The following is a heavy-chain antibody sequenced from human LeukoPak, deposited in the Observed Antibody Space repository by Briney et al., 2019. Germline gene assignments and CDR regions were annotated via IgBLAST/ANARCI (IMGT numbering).Heavy chain of an antibody. CDR3: ARTDYYGSGSYKFDP. J-gene: IGHJ5*02. V-gene: IGHV3-48*03. CDR1: GFTFSSYE. D-gene: IGHD3-10*01. CDR2: ISSSGSTI. Sequence: GGSLRLSCAASGFTFSSYEMNWVRQAPGKGLEWVSYISSSGSTIYYADSVKGRFTISRDNAKNSLYLQMNSLRAEDTAVYYCARTDYYGSGSYKFDPWGQGTLVTVSS.